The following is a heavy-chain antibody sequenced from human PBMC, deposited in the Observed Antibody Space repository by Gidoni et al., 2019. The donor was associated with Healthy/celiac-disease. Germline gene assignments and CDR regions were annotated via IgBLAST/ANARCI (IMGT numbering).Heavy chain of an antibody. Sequence: EVQLVQSGAEVKKPGESLKISCKGSGYSLTSYWIGWVSQMPGKGLEWIGIIYPGDSDTRYSPSFQGQVTISADKSISTAYLQWSSLKASDTAMYYCARHSMGGVYYDFWSGYYTGIGGGSNYYYYGMDVWGQGTTVTVSS. D-gene: IGHD3-3*01. CDR1: GYSLTSYW. V-gene: IGHV5-51*01. CDR3: ARHSMGGVYYDFWSGYYTGIGGGSNYYYYGMDV. CDR2: IYPGDSDT. J-gene: IGHJ6*02.